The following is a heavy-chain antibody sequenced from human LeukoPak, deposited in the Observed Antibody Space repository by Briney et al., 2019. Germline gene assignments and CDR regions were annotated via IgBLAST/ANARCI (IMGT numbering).Heavy chain of an antibody. J-gene: IGHJ4*02. D-gene: IGHD6-13*01. CDR2: ISTSSSYI. CDR3: ARELSSSWYGGGY. CDR1: GFTFSSYS. V-gene: IGHV3-21*01. Sequence: GGSLRLSCAASGFTFSSYSMNWVRQAPGKGLEWVSFISTSSSYIYYADSVKGRFTISRDNAKNSLYLQMNSLRAEDTAVYYCARELSSSWYGGGYWGQGTLVTVSS.